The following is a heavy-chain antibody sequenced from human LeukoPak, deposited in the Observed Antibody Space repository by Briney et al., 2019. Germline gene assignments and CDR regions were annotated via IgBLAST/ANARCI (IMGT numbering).Heavy chain of an antibody. V-gene: IGHV3-21*01. Sequence: GGSLRLSCAASGFTFSSHSMNWVRQAPGKGLEWVSSISSSSSYIYYADSVKGRFTISRDNAKNSLYLQMNSLRAEDTAVYYCARVYSTIFGVVRNWFDPWGQGTLVTVSS. D-gene: IGHD3-3*01. CDR3: ARVYSTIFGVVRNWFDP. CDR2: ISSSSSYI. J-gene: IGHJ5*02. CDR1: GFTFSSHS.